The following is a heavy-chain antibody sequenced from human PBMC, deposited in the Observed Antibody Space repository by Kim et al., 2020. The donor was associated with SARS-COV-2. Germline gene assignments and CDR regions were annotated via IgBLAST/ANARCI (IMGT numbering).Heavy chain of an antibody. Sequence: GGSLRLSCAASGFIFNEYAMSWVRQAPGKGLEWVATISERGDTSYLADSVKGRFSISRDNSKNTVYLQMNGLRAEDTALYYCALTGYHIGDYWGQGTLVTVSS. D-gene: IGHD3-9*01. CDR2: ISERGDTS. J-gene: IGHJ4*02. CDR1: GFIFNEYA. V-gene: IGHV3-23*01. CDR3: ALTGYHIGDY.